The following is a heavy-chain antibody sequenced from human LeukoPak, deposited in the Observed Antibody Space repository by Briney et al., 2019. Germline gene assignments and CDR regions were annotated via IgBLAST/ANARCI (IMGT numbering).Heavy chain of an antibody. Sequence: GGSLRLSCAASGFTFSSYDMHWVRQAPGKGLEWVAFIRYDGSNKYYADSVKGRFTISRDNSKNTLYLQMNSLRAEDTAVYYCAKVHTVLTYYYMDVWGKGTTVTISS. J-gene: IGHJ6*03. D-gene: IGHD4-17*01. CDR2: IRYDGSNK. V-gene: IGHV3-30*02. CDR1: GFTFSSYD. CDR3: AKVHTVLTYYYMDV.